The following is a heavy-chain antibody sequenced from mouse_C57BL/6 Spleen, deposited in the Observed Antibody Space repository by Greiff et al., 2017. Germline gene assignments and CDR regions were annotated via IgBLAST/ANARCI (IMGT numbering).Heavy chain of an antibody. Sequence: QVQLKQSGAELVRPGTSVKVSCKASGYAFTNYLIEWVKQRPGQGLEWIGVINPGSGGTNYNEKFKGKATLTADKSSSTAYMQLSSLTSEDSAVYFCARGGSYYAMDYWGQGTSVTVSS. CDR1: GYAFTNYL. V-gene: IGHV1-54*01. J-gene: IGHJ4*01. CDR3: ARGGSYYAMDY. CDR2: INPGSGGT.